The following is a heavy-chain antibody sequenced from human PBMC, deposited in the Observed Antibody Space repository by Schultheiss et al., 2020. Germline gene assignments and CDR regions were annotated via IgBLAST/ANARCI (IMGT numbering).Heavy chain of an antibody. D-gene: IGHD6-19*01. Sequence: SETLSLTCTVSGGSISSSSYYWSWIRQPPGKGLEWIGYIYYSGSTNYNPSLKSRVTISVDTSKNQFSLKLSSVTAADTAVYYCARATKYSSGWFDYWGQGTLVTVSS. CDR3: ARATKYSSGWFDY. CDR1: GGSISSSSYY. CDR2: IYYSGST. V-gene: IGHV4-61*05. J-gene: IGHJ4*02.